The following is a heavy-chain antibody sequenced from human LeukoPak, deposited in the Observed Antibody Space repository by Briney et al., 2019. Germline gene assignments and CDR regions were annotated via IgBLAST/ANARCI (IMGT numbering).Heavy chain of an antibody. CDR1: GFTFSSYW. V-gene: IGHV3-7*03. J-gene: IGHJ4*02. CDR2: INHNGNVN. D-gene: IGHD6-13*01. CDR3: AKGSSSWYPGGINDY. Sequence: GGSLRLSCAASGFTFSSYWMNWARQAPGKGLEWVASINHNGNVNYYVDSVKGRFTISRDNAKNSLYLQMNSLRAEDTALYYCAKGSSSWYPGGINDYWGQGTLVTVSS.